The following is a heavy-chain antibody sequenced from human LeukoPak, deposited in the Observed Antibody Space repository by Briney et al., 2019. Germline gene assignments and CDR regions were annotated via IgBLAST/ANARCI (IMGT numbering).Heavy chain of an antibody. CDR1: GFTFSSYS. J-gene: IGHJ4*02. Sequence: PGGSLRLSCAASGFTFSSYSMNWVRQAPGKGLEWVSSISSSSSYIYYADSVKGRFTISRDNAKNSLYLQMNSLRAEDTAVYYCARARDIWVISYFDYWGQGTLVTVSS. CDR3: ARARDIWVISYFDY. D-gene: IGHD3-9*01. CDR2: ISSSSSYI. V-gene: IGHV3-21*01.